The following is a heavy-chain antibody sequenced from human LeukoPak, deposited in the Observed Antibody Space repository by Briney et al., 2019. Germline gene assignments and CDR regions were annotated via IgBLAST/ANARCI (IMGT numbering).Heavy chain of an antibody. J-gene: IGHJ4*02. CDR2: ISWNSGSI. D-gene: IGHD3-10*01. CDR3: AKEGKTRTWNYSQAKPVY. Sequence: GGSLRLSCAASGFTFDDYAMHWVRQAPGKGLEWVSGISWNSGSIGYADSVKGRFTISRDNSKNTLYLQMNSLRAEDTAIYYCAKEGKTRTWNYSQAKPVYWGQGTLVTVSS. CDR1: GFTFDDYA. V-gene: IGHV3-9*01.